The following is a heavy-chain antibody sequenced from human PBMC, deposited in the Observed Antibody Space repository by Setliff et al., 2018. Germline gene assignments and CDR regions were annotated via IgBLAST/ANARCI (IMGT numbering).Heavy chain of an antibody. CDR3: ARLAGNYYGMDV. Sequence: GGSLRLSCAASGFTFDDYAMHWVRQAPGKGLEWVSGITGDSDRIAYADSLKGRFTISRDNAKNTLYLQMNSLRAEDTAVYYCARLAGNYYGMDVWGQGTTVTVSS. CDR2: ITGDSDRI. CDR1: GFTFDDYA. D-gene: IGHD3-10*01. J-gene: IGHJ6*02. V-gene: IGHV3-9*01.